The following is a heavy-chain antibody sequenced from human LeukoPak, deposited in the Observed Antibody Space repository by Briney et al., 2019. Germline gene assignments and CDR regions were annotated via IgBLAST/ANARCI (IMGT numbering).Heavy chain of an antibody. CDR2: IYHSGST. CDR3: ARQRIAVAGTPNWFDP. CDR1: GYSISSGYY. Sequence: SETLSLTCTVSGYSISSGYYWGWIRQPPGKGLEWIGSIYHSGSTYYNPSLKSRVTISVDTSKNQFSLKLSSVTAADTAVCYCARQRIAVAGTPNWFDPWGQGTLVTVSS. J-gene: IGHJ5*02. V-gene: IGHV4-38-2*02. D-gene: IGHD6-19*01.